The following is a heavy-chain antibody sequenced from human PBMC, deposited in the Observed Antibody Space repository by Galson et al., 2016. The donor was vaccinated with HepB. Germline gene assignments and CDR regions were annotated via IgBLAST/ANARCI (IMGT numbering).Heavy chain of an antibody. V-gene: IGHV5-51*01. CDR3: ARELDHSGSYLTAFDY. J-gene: IGHJ4*02. D-gene: IGHD1-26*01. CDR1: GYSFTNYW. CDR2: IYPGDSET. Sequence: QSGAEVKKPGESLRISCKGSGYSFTNYWIGWVRQMPGKGLEWMGIIYPGDSETRFSPSFQGQVTISADKSISTAYLQWTSLKASDTAMYYCARELDHSGSYLTAFDYWGQGTLVTVSS.